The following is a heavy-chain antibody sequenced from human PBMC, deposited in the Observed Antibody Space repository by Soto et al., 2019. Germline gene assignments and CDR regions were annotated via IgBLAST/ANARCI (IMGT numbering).Heavy chain of an antibody. J-gene: IGHJ5*02. CDR3: ARAWWSSSRWFDP. D-gene: IGHD6-6*01. CDR1: GFTVSSNY. CDR2: IYSGGTT. Sequence: EVQLMETGGGLIQPGGSLRLSCEVTGFTVSSNYMSWVRQAPGKGLEWVSVIYSGGTTYSADSVKGRFTISRDDSKNTLYLQMNSLRAEDTAVYYCARAWWSSSRWFDPWGQGTLVTVSS. V-gene: IGHV3-53*02.